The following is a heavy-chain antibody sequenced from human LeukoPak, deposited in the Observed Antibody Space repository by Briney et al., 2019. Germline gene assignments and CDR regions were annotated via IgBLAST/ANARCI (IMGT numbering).Heavy chain of an antibody. J-gene: IGHJ4*02. Sequence: GGSLRLSCAASGFTFNSYTMNWVRQAPGKGPEWVSVIYSGGATHYADSVKGRFTISRDNSKNTLYLQMNSLRSEDTAVYYCARGVPSPFPDPFDHWGQGTLVTVSS. D-gene: IGHD2/OR15-2a*01. CDR3: ARGVPSPFPDPFDH. V-gene: IGHV3-66*02. CDR1: GFTFNSYT. CDR2: IYSGGAT.